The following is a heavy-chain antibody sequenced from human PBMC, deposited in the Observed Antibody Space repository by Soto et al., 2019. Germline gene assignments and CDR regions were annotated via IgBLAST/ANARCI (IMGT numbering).Heavy chain of an antibody. CDR3: AGYYDFWSGYSQTPSIYYYGMDV. CDR2: IYYSGST. J-gene: IGHJ6*02. D-gene: IGHD3-3*01. CDR1: GGSISSSSYY. V-gene: IGHV4-39*01. Sequence: NPSETLSLTCTVSGGSISSSSYYWGWIRQPPGKGLEWIGSIYYSGSTYYNPSLKSRVTISVDTSKNQFSLKLSSVTAADTAVYYCAGYYDFWSGYSQTPSIYYYGMDVWGQGTTVTVSS.